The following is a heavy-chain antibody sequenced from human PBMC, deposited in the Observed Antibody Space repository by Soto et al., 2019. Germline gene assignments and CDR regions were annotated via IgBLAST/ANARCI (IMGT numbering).Heavy chain of an antibody. CDR2: ISGSGGST. D-gene: IGHD3-10*01. Sequence: GGSLRLSCAASGFTFSSYAMSWVRQAPGKGLEWVSAISGSGGSTYYADSVEGRFTISRDNSKNTLYLQMNSLRAEDTAVYYCAKTLEVRAVMPRVAFDIWGQGTMVTVSS. V-gene: IGHV3-23*01. CDR1: GFTFSSYA. CDR3: AKTLEVRAVMPRVAFDI. J-gene: IGHJ3*02.